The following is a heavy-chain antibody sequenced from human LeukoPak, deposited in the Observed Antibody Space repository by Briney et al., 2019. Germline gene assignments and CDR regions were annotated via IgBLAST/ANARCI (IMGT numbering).Heavy chain of an antibody. CDR1: GGSINSGSYY. Sequence: PSETLSVTCTVSGGSINSGSYYWSWIRQHPGKCLEWLGYIYYRGDTNYNPSLKSRVTISLDTSKNQFSLKVKSVTAADTAVYYCASAGYSSGWYHYWGQGTRVTVSS. CDR2: IYYRGDT. D-gene: IGHD6-13*01. CDR3: ASAGYSSGWYHY. V-gene: IGHV4-31*03. J-gene: IGHJ4*02.